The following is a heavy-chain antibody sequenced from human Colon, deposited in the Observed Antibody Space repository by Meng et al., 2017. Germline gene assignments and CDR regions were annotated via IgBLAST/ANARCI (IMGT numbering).Heavy chain of an antibody. CDR3: ARSTPSLDY. J-gene: IGHJ4*02. CDR1: GNSFSDCY. D-gene: IGHD2-15*01. Sequence: VQLGPAGTGVKGPGASVKVSCKASGNSFSDCYIHWVRQAPGQGLEWMGWIVPNSGDTNYAQKFQGRVTMTRDTSISTTYMELIRLTSDDTAVYYCARSTPSLDYWGQGTLVTVSS. V-gene: IGHV1-2*02. CDR2: IVPNSGDT.